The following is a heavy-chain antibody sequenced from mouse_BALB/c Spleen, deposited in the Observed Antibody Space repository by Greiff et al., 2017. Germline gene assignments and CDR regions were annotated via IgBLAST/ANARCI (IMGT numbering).Heavy chain of an antibody. J-gene: IGHJ2*01. V-gene: IGHV5-12-2*01. CDR2: ISNGGGST. CDR1: GFTFSSYT. CDR3: ARHGTGALDY. Sequence: DVHLVESGGGLVQPGGSLKLSCAASGFTFSSYTMSWVRQTPEKRLEWVAYISNGGGSTYYPDTVKGRFTISRDNAKNTLYLQMSSLKSEDTAMYYCARHGTGALDYWGQGTTLTVSS. D-gene: IGHD4-1*01.